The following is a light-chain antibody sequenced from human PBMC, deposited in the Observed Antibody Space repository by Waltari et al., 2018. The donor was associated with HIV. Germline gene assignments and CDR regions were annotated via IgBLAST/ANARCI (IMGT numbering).Light chain of an antibody. V-gene: IGLV6-57*02. J-gene: IGLJ2*01. Sequence: NFILTQPPSVSESPGKPVTISCTGGSGNIATNFVQWYQLRPGSAPLTIVSENNPRPCGVPERFSGYIDSSSNSASLTISGLRSEDEADYYCQTYDDSGVVFGGGTRLTVL. CDR1: SGNIATNF. CDR2: ENN. CDR3: QTYDDSGVV.